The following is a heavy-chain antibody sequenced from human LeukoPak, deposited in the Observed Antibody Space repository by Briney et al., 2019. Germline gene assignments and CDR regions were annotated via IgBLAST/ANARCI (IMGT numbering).Heavy chain of an antibody. Sequence: TGGSLRLSCAASGFTFSAFWMHWVRQAPGKGLVWVSRINSDGCSTTYADSVKGRFTVSRDNAKNTLYLQMDSLRAEDSAVYYCARGLVHDTSGYYSDYWGQGILVTVSS. D-gene: IGHD3-22*01. CDR1: GFTFSAFW. CDR3: ARGLVHDTSGYYSDY. J-gene: IGHJ4*02. CDR2: INSDGCST. V-gene: IGHV3-74*01.